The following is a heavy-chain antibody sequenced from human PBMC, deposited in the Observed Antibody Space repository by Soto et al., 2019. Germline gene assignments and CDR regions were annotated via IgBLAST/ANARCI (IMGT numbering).Heavy chain of an antibody. CDR3: ARTPSLSYGMVV. V-gene: IGHV3-13*01. Sequence: GGSLRLSCAASGFTFSSYDMHWVRQATGKGLEWVSAIGTAGDTYYPGSVKGRFTISRENAKNSLYLQMNSLRAGDTAVYYCARTPSLSYGMVVWGQGTTVTVSS. CDR1: GFTFSSYD. J-gene: IGHJ6*02. CDR2: IGTAGDT.